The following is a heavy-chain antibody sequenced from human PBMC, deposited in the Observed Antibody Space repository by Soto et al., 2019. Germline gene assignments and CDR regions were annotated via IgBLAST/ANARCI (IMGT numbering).Heavy chain of an antibody. CDR1: GGSISSYY. Sequence: SETLSLTCTVSGGSISSYYWSWIRQPPGEGLEWIGYIYYSGSTNYNPSLKSRVTISVDTSKNQFSLKLSSVTAADTAVYYCARQVAYFGFFDYWGQGTPVTVSS. D-gene: IGHD2-21*01. J-gene: IGHJ4*02. V-gene: IGHV4-59*08. CDR3: ARQVAYFGFFDY. CDR2: IYYSGST.